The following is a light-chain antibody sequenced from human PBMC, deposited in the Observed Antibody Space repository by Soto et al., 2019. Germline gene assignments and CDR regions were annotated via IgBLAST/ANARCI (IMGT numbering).Light chain of an antibody. J-gene: IGLJ1*01. CDR1: SSDVGKYNY. Sequence: QSALTQPASVSGSPGQSITISCTGTSSDVGKYNYVSWYQHHPGKAPKLIIYEVSNRPSGVSNRFTGSKSGNTASLTISRLQAEDEADYYCNSYTGSSPLYVFGTGTKVTVL. CDR2: EVS. V-gene: IGLV2-14*01. CDR3: NSYTGSSPLYV.